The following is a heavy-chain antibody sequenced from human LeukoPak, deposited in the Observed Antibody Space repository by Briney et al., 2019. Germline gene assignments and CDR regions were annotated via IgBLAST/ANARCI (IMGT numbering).Heavy chain of an antibody. D-gene: IGHD4/OR15-4a*01. CDR3: AKDGTNYEFDY. Sequence: GGSLRLSCAAPGFTFSRSVMHLVRQTPGKGLEWLAFIPFDGTNENCADSVKGRFTISRDNSKNTLYLQMNSLRADDTAIYYCAKDGTNYEFDYWGQGTLVTVSA. CDR1: GFTFSRSV. J-gene: IGHJ4*02. V-gene: IGHV3-30*02. CDR2: IPFDGTNE.